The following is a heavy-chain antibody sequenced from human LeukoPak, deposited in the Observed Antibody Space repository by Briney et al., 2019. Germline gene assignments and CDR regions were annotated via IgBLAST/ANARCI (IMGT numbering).Heavy chain of an antibody. D-gene: IGHD1-1*01. V-gene: IGHV3-48*01. Sequence: GGSLTLSCAASGFIFSRYSMNWVRQAPGKGLEWVSYISSSSDNTIYYADSVKGRFTISRDNAKNSLYLDMDSLRAEDTATYYCARVTWQASGEFAFWGLRSQVTVSS. J-gene: IGHJ4*02. CDR1: GFIFSRYS. CDR2: ISSSSDNTI. CDR3: ARVTWQASGEFAF.